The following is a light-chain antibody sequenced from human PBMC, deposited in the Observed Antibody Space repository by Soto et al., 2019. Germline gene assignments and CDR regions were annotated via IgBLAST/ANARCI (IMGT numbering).Light chain of an antibody. Sequence: EIVLTQSPGTLSLSQGERATLSCRASQSVSSSYLTWYKQKPGQAPRLLIYAASSRATGIPDRFSGSGSGTDFTLTISRLEPEDFAVYYCQQYDSSLYTFGQGTKLEIK. V-gene: IGKV3-20*01. CDR1: QSVSSSY. CDR3: QQYDSSLYT. J-gene: IGKJ2*01. CDR2: AAS.